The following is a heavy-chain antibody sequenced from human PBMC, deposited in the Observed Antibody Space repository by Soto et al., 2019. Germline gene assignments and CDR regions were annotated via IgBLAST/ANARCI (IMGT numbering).Heavy chain of an antibody. CDR1: GCSISSGGYS. Sequence: QLQLQESGSGLVKPSQTLSLTCAVSGCSISSGGYSWSWIRPPPVKGLEWIGYIYHRGSTYYNPSLKRRVTLSVDRSTNQFSLKLSSVTAADTAVYYCARGPPNTYWGQGTLVPVSS. V-gene: IGHV4-30-2*01. CDR2: IYHRGST. J-gene: IGHJ4*02. CDR3: ARGPPNTY. D-gene: IGHD2-8*01.